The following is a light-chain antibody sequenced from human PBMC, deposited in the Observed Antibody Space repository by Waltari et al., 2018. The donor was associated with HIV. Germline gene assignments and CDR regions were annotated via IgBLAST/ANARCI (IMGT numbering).Light chain of an antibody. CDR1: GSNLGNKF. V-gene: IGLV1-51*01. CDR2: DNK. Sequence: QTVLTQPPSVSAPPGQTVPIPGSAFGSNLGNKFLPWYHQLPGKAPKLLIFDNKKRPSGSPDRVSASNSGTSATLAITGLQTGDEGDHYCGTWDNSLKTVVFGGGTKVTVL. J-gene: IGLJ2*01. CDR3: GTWDNSLKTVV.